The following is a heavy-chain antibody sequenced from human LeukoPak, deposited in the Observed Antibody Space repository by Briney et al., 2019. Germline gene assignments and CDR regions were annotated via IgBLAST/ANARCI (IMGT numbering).Heavy chain of an antibody. J-gene: IGHJ4*02. CDR2: IYTSGRT. Sequence: SETLSLTCTVSGGSISSYDWSWIRQPAGKGLEWIGRIYTSGRTNYNPSLKSRVTISADKSKKQFSLKLSSVTAADTAVYYCARDLMEAFDYWGQRTLVTVSS. CDR1: GGSISSYD. CDR3: ARDLMEAFDY. V-gene: IGHV4-4*07. D-gene: IGHD2-8*01.